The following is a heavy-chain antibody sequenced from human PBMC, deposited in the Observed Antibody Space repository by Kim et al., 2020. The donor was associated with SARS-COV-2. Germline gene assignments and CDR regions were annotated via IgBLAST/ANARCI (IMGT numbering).Heavy chain of an antibody. D-gene: IGHD3-3*01. Sequence: FTISRDNSKNTLYLQMNSLRAEDTAVYYCAKDLIDFWSGYYTGFQNPMDVWGQGTTVTVSS. J-gene: IGHJ6*02. CDR3: AKDLIDFWSGYYTGFQNPMDV. V-gene: IGHV3-30*02.